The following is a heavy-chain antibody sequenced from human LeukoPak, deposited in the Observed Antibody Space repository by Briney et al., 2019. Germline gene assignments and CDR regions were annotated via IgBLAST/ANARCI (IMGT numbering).Heavy chain of an antibody. J-gene: IGHJ3*02. CDR3: ALLQTRKNPFDI. CDR2: ISSSTNSI. D-gene: IGHD2-15*01. Sequence: PGGSLRLSCAASGFTFSTYEMNWVRQAPGKGLEWVSYISSSTNSIYYADSVRGRFTISRDNAKNSLFLQMNSLRDEDTAVYYCALLQTRKNPFDIWGQGTMVTVSS. CDR1: GFTFSTYE. V-gene: IGHV3-48*03.